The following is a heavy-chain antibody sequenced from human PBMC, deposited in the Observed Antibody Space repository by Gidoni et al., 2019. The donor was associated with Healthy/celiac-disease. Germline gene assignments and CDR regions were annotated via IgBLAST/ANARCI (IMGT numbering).Heavy chain of an antibody. Sequence: QVQLVQSGAEVKKPGASVKVSCKASGYTFTGYYLHWVRQAPGQGLGWVGWINPNSGGTNYAQKFQGWVTMTRDTSISTAYMELSRLRSDDTAVYYCARGGIAAAGIYYYYGMDVWGQGTTVTVSS. D-gene: IGHD6-13*01. CDR3: ARGGIAAAGIYYYYGMDV. V-gene: IGHV1-2*04. CDR1: GYTFTGYY. J-gene: IGHJ6*02. CDR2: INPNSGGT.